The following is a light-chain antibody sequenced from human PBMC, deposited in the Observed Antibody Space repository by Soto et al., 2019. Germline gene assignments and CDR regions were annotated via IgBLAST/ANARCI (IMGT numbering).Light chain of an antibody. J-gene: IGLJ1*01. V-gene: IGLV2-14*01. CDR2: EVS. CDR1: SSDIGGFHY. CDR3: SSYKKFDTQV. Sequence: QSALTQPGAVSGSPGQSITIACTGSSSDIGGFHYVSWYQQYPGKAPKLTIFEVSNRPSGVSHRFSGSKSGNTASLTISELQTEDEADYYCSSYKKFDTQVFGTGTKVTVL.